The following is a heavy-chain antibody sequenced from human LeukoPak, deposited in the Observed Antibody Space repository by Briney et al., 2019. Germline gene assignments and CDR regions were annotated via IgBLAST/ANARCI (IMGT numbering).Heavy chain of an antibody. CDR1: GGSISDYY. Sequence: SETLSLTCTVSGGSISDYYWTWIRQPPGKGLEWIGYLYDSGSTDYNPSLKSRVTISVDTSKNQFSLRLSSVTAADTAMYYCARGYNYMVYWGQGTLVTVSS. V-gene: IGHV4-59*01. J-gene: IGHJ4*02. CDR3: ARGYNYMVY. CDR2: LYDSGST. D-gene: IGHD5-24*01.